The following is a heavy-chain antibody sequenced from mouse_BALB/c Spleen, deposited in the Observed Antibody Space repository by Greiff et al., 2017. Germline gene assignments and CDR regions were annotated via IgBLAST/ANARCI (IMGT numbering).Heavy chain of an antibody. Sequence: VQLQQSGPELVKPGASVKISCKASGYSFTGYFMNWVMQSHGKSLEWIGRINPYNGDTFYNQKFKGKATLTVDKSSSTAHMELRSLASEDSAVYYCARGSMITTHYAMDYWGQGTSVTVSS. CDR1: GYSFTGYF. CDR3: ARGSMITTHYAMDY. CDR2: INPYNGDT. J-gene: IGHJ4*01. D-gene: IGHD2-4*01. V-gene: IGHV1-20*02.